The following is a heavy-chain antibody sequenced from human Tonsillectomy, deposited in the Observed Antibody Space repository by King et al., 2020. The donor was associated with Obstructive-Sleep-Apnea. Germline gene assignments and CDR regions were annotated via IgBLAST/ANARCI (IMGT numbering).Heavy chain of an antibody. J-gene: IGHJ4*02. CDR3: VRSLTFDY. Sequence: QLVQSGGGLVQPGGSLRLSCVASGISFRNYSMNWVRQAPGKGLEWVSYIRIMSSTIYYADSLKGRFTISRDNAKNSLYLQMDSLRAEDTAVYYCVRSLTFDYWGQGALVTVSS. CDR1: GISFRNYS. CDR2: IRIMSSTI. V-gene: IGHV3-48*04.